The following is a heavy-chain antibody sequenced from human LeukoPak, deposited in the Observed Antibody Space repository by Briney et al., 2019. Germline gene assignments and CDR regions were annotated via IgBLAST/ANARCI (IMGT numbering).Heavy chain of an antibody. CDR1: GFSFSSYI. V-gene: IGHV3-21*04. CDR3: AKDFSNPYSSTTFDY. D-gene: IGHD6-13*01. CDR2: ISSSSAYI. J-gene: IGHJ4*02. Sequence: GGSLRLSCAASGFSFSSYIMNWVRQAPGKGPEWVSSISSSSAYIYYADSVKGRFTISRDNSKNTLYLQMNSLRAEDTAVYYCAKDFSNPYSSTTFDYWGQGTLVTVSS.